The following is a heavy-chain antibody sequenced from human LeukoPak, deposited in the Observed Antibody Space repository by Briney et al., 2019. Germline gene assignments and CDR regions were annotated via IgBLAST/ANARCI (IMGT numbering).Heavy chain of an antibody. CDR1: GYSISSGYY. CDR2: IYHSGST. D-gene: IGHD6-19*01. Sequence: SETLSLTCTVSGYSISSGYYWGWIRQPPGKGLEWIGSIYHSGSTYYNPSLKSRVTISVDTSKNQFSLKLSSVTAADTAVYYCARDLYSSGWSYFGYWGQGTLVTVSS. V-gene: IGHV4-38-2*02. CDR3: ARDLYSSGWSYFGY. J-gene: IGHJ4*02.